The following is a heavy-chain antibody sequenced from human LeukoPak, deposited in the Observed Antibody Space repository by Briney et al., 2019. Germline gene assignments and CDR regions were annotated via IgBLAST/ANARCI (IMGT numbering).Heavy chain of an antibody. J-gene: IGHJ4*02. D-gene: IGHD3-10*01. CDR3: ARFVDQSTYYFDS. CDR1: GFTFSSYW. V-gene: IGHV3-7*03. Sequence: GGSLRLSCAASGFTFSSYWMNWARQAPGKGLEWVASINHNGNVNYYVDSVKGRFTISRDNAKNSLYLQMSNLRAEDTAVYFCARFVDQSTYYFDSWGQGTLVIVSS. CDR2: INHNGNVN.